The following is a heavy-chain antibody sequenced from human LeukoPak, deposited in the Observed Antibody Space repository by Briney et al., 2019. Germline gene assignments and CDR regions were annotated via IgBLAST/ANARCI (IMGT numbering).Heavy chain of an antibody. J-gene: IGHJ4*02. V-gene: IGHV4-39*01. CDR1: GDSINSGSYY. D-gene: IGHD3-3*01. Sequence: PSETLSLTCTVSGDSINSGSYYWVWIRQPPGKGLEWIGSIYYSGSTYYSPSLKSRVTISVDTSKIQFSLRLSSVTAADTAVYYCARLGVFGVASDSWGQGILVTVSS. CDR2: IYYSGST. CDR3: ARLGVFGVASDS.